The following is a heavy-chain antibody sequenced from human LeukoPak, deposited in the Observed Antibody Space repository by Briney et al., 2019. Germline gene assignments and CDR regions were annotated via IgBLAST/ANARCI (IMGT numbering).Heavy chain of an antibody. CDR2: INPNSGGT. D-gene: IGHD2-2*01. CDR3: ARGGRYCSSTSCQKGAFDI. V-gene: IGHV1-2*02. J-gene: IGHJ3*02. Sequence: ASVKVSCKASGYTFTGYYMHWVRQAPGQGLEWMGWINPNSGGTNYAQKFQGRVTMTRDTSISTAYMELSRLRSDDTAVYYCARGGRYCSSTSCQKGAFDIWGQGTMVTVSS. CDR1: GYTFTGYY.